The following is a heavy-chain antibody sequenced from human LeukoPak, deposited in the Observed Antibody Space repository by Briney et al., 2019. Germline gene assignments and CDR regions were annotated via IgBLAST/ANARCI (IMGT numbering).Heavy chain of an antibody. CDR1: GYAFTSYD. D-gene: IGHD4-11*01. CDR3: ARGENFRSTDDVIDY. Sequence: AASVKVSCKASGYAFTSYDINWVRQATGQGLEWMGWMNPNSGNTGYAQKFQGRVTITRNTSISTAYMELSSLRSEDTAVYYCARGENFRSTDDVIDYWGQGTLVTVSS. CDR2: MNPNSGNT. V-gene: IGHV1-8*01. J-gene: IGHJ4*02.